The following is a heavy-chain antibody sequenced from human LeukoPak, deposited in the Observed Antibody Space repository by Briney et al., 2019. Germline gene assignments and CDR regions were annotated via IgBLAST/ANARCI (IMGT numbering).Heavy chain of an antibody. V-gene: IGHV1-69*05. CDR1: GGTFSSYA. CDR2: IIPIFGTA. J-gene: IGHJ6*04. Sequence: SVKVSCKASGGTFSSYAISWVRQAPGQGLEWMGGIIPIFGTANYAQKFQGRVTITTDESTSTAYMELSSLRSEDTAVYYCARVSDVIVPAAIGWPMDVWGKGTTVTVSS. CDR3: ARVSDVIVPAAIGWPMDV. D-gene: IGHD2-2*01.